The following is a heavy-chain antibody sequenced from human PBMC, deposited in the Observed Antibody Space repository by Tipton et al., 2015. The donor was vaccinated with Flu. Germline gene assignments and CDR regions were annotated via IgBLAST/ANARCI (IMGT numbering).Heavy chain of an antibody. J-gene: IGHJ5*02. Sequence: TLSLTCSVSGDSIGSNYYWGWIRQPPGGGLQWIGNAHRSGNAYYNPSLKSRVTISVDTSKIQFSLRLTHVTAADTAVYYWARRDYSNYVSEPHNWFDPWGQGILVTVSS. CDR1: GDSIGSNYY. CDR3: ARRDYSNYVSEPHNWFDP. D-gene: IGHD4-11*01. V-gene: IGHV4-38-2*01. CDR2: AHRSGNA.